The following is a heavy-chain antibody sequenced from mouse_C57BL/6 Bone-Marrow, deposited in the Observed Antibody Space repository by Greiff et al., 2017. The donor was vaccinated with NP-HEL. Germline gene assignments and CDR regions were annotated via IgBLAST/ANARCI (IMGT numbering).Heavy chain of an antibody. D-gene: IGHD1-1*01. CDR1: GYAFSSSW. V-gene: IGHV1-82*01. CDR2: IYPGDGDT. CDR3: ARFITDY. J-gene: IGHJ2*01. Sequence: QVQLKESGPELVKPGASVKISCKASGYAFSSSWMNWVKQRPGKGLEWIGRIYPGDGDTNYNGKFKGKATLTADKSSGTAYMQLSSLTSEDSAVYFCARFITDYWGQGTTLTVSS.